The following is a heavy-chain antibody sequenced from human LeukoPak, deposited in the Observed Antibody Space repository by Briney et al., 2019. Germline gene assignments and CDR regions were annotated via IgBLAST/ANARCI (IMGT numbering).Heavy chain of an antibody. CDR1: GYTFASYD. CDR3: ARRVAASGSPIAY. V-gene: IGHV1-8*01. D-gene: IGHD6-13*01. Sequence: ASVKVSCKASGYTFASYDINWVRQATGQGLEWVGWMNPNSGNTGYAQKFQGRVTMTRNTSISTAYMELSSLRSEDTAVYYCARRVAASGSPIAYWGQGTLVTVSS. J-gene: IGHJ4*02. CDR2: MNPNSGNT.